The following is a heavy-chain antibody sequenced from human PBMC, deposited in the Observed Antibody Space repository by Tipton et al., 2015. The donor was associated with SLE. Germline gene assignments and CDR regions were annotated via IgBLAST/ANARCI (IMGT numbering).Heavy chain of an antibody. CDR2: IYYSRHT. J-gene: IGHJ6*03. CDR3: ARTEVRGVIAMDV. V-gene: IGHV4-59*08. CDR1: GASISSHY. Sequence: TLSLTCTVSGASISSHYWNWIRQTPGKGLEWIGYIYYSRHTNYNPSLESRVTISIDTSKNQLSLKLTSVTAADTAVYYCARTEVRGVIAMDVWGKGTTVTVSS. D-gene: IGHD3-10*01.